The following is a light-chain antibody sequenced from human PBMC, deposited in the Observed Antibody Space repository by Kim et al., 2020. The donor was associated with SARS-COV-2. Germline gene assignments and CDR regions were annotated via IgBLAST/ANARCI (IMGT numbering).Light chain of an antibody. V-gene: IGKV1-27*01. CDR1: QGISNF. CDR3: QKYDRAPFT. Sequence: ADVGDRVTITCRASQGISNFLAWYQQKPGKVPKLLIYAASTLQSGVPSRFSGSGSGTDFTLTISSLQPEDVASYYCQKYDRAPFTFGPGTKVDIK. J-gene: IGKJ3*01. CDR2: AAS.